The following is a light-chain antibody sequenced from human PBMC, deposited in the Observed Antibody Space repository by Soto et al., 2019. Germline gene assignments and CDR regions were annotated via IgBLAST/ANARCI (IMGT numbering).Light chain of an antibody. Sequence: QSVLTQPPSVSAAPGQKVSISCSGSSSNIGINYVSWYQHLPGTAPKLLIYDNNQRPSGIPDRFSGSKSGTSATLGITGLQTGDEAVYFCGTWDSSLSAGVFGGGTKVTVL. CDR2: DNN. V-gene: IGLV1-51*01. CDR1: SSNIGINY. J-gene: IGLJ2*01. CDR3: GTWDSSLSAGV.